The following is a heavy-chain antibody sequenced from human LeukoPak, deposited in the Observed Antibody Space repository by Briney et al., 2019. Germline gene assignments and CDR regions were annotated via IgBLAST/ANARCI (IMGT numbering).Heavy chain of an antibody. D-gene: IGHD6-13*01. V-gene: IGHV1-18*01. CDR1: GYTFTSYG. J-gene: IGHJ4*02. CDR2: INANNGNT. Sequence: ASVTVSCKGSGYTFTSYGITWVRQAPGQGLEWMGWINANNGNTNYAQNLQGRVTMTRDTSTSTAYMELRSLRSDDTAVYYCARGPIAAAGDYWGQGTLVTVSS. CDR3: ARGPIAAAGDY.